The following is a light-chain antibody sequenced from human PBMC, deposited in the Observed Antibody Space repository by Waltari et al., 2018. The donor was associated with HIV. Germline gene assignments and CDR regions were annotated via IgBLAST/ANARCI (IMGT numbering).Light chain of an antibody. CDR2: AAS. J-gene: IGKJ1*01. CDR3: QQSYNNPWT. Sequence: DIQMTQSPSSLSASVGDRVTITCRASQSISSYLNWYQQKPGKAPKLLIYAASSLQSGFPSRFSGSGSGTDFTLTISSLQPEDSATYYCQQSYNNPWTFGQGTKVEIK. V-gene: IGKV1-39*01. CDR1: QSISSY.